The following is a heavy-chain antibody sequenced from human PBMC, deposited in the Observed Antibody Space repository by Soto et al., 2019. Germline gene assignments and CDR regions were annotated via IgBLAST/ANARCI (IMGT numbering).Heavy chain of an antibody. D-gene: IGHD2-2*01. J-gene: IGHJ6*02. CDR1: GYNLTSYW. Sequence: PGESLPISCKGSGYNLTSYWISWVRQMNGKGLEWMGRIDPSDSYTNYSPSFQGHVTISADKSISTAYLQWSSLKASDTAMYYCARFVVVPAAMPGYYYYGMDVWGQGTTVTVSS. V-gene: IGHV5-10-1*01. CDR3: ARFVVVPAAMPGYYYYGMDV. CDR2: IDPSDSYT.